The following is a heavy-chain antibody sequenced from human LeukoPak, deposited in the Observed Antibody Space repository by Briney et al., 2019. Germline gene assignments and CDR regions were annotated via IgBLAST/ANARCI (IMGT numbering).Heavy chain of an antibody. D-gene: IGHD6-13*01. CDR2: INHRGST. Sequence: SETLSLTCAVYGGSFSGYYWSWIRQPPGKGLEWIGEINHRGSTNYNPSLKSRVTISVDTSKNQFSLKLSSVTAADTAVYYCARGGPKYSSSWYAPAFDYWGQGTLVTVSS. CDR1: GGSFSGYY. J-gene: IGHJ4*02. CDR3: ARGGPKYSSSWYAPAFDY. V-gene: IGHV4-34*01.